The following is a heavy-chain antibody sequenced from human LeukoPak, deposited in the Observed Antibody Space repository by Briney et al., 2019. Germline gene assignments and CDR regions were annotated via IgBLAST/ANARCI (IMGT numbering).Heavy chain of an antibody. D-gene: IGHD6-6*01. J-gene: IGHJ4*02. CDR2: INPSGGST. V-gene: IGHV1-46*01. CDR1: GYTFTGYY. CDR3: ATSYSSSSRGMTDY. Sequence: GASVKVSCKASGYTFTGYYIHWVRQAPGQGLEWMGIINPSGGSTIYAQNFQGRVTMTRDMSTFTVYMELSSLRSEDTAVYYCATSYSSSSRGMTDYWGQGTLVTVSS.